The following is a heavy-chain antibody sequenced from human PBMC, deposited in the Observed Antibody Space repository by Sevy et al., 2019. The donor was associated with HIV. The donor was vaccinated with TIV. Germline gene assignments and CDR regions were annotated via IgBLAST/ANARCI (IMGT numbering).Heavy chain of an antibody. CDR2: ISSSGSAI. D-gene: IGHD3-10*01. J-gene: IGHJ4*02. Sequence: GGSLRLSCAASGFTFSDYYMSWIRQAPGKGLEWVSYISSSGSAIYYADSVKGRFTISRDNAKNSLYLQMNSLRAEDTAVYYCARFNYFGSGAYFDYWGQGTLVTVSS. V-gene: IGHV3-11*01. CDR1: GFTFSDYY. CDR3: ARFNYFGSGAYFDY.